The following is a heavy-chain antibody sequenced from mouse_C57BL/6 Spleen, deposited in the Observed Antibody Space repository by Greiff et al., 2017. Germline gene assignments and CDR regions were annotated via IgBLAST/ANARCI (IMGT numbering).Heavy chain of an antibody. CDR1: GYTFTDYY. Sequence: VQLQQSGPELVKPGASVKISCKASGYTFTDYYMNWVKQSHGQSLEWIGDINPNNGGTSYNQTFKGKATLTVDKSSSTAYMELRSLTSEDSAVYYCAITTGGATKKALDYWGQGTTLTVSS. V-gene: IGHV1-26*01. D-gene: IGHD1-1*01. CDR2: INPNNGGT. J-gene: IGHJ2*01. CDR3: AITTGGATKKALDY.